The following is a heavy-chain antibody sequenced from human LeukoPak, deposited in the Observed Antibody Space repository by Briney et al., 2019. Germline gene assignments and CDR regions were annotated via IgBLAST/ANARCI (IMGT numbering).Heavy chain of an antibody. CDR1: GGSISSYY. J-gene: IGHJ5*02. CDR2: IYYSGST. V-gene: IGHV4-59*01. Sequence: SETLSLTCTVSGGSISSYYWSWIRQPPGKGLEWIGYIYYSGSTNYNPSLKSRVTISVDTSKNQFSLKLTSVAAADTAVYYCARAAGYGDYNWFDPWGQGTLVTVSS. CDR3: ARAAGYGDYNWFDP. D-gene: IGHD4-17*01.